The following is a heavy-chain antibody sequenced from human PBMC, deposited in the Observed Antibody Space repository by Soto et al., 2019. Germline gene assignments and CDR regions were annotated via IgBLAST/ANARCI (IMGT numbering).Heavy chain of an antibody. CDR1: GYTFTAYA. V-gene: IGHV1-3*05. J-gene: IGHJ4*02. CDR2: INPANGNT. D-gene: IGHD3-16*02. CDR3: TRSAISPYGGLIGPFDY. Sequence: QVQLAQSGAEESKPGASVKVSCEATGYTFTAYAMHWVRQAPGQSLEWMGWINPANGNTRYSQKFQGRLTITSDTSANTVYMELSSLTSEDTAMYYCTRSAISPYGGLIGPFDYWGQGNLVTVSS.